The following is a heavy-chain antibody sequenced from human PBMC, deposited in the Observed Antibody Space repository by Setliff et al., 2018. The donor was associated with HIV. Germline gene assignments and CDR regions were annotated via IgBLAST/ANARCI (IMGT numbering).Heavy chain of an antibody. J-gene: IGHJ3*02. Sequence: LSLTCAVYGESFSAYFWSWIRQAPGKGLEWIAVVSSSADSIVYADSVKGRFTISRDNAKNTLYLQMNSLRAEDTAVYYCARDSRQQLGTRAFDIWGQGTMVTVSS. D-gene: IGHD6-13*01. CDR2: VSSSADSI. CDR3: ARDSRQQLGTRAFDI. CDR1: GESFSAYF. V-gene: IGHV3-11*04.